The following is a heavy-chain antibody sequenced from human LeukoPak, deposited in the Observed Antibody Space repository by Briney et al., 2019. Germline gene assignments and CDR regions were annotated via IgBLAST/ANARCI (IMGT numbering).Heavy chain of an antibody. CDR1: GFTFSSYA. J-gene: IGHJ4*02. D-gene: IGHD3-10*01. CDR2: ISGSGGST. CDR3: VKVPPMVRGVAFDY. V-gene: IGHV3-23*01. Sequence: GASLRLSCAASGFTFSSYAMSWVRQAPGRGLEWVSAISGSGGSTYYADSVKGRFTISRDNSKNTLYLQMNSLRAEDTAVYYCVKVPPMVRGVAFDYWGQGTLVTVSS.